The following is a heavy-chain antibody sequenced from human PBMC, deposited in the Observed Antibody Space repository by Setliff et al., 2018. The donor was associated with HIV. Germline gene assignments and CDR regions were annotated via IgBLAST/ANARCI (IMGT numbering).Heavy chain of an antibody. Sequence: GGSLRLSCSASEFTFSDYRMHWVRQPPGKGLLWVSGIYPDGSSTMYADSVKGRFTISRDNAKNTVYLQMNSLRAEDTGVYYCVRVVTFFSTGPHFDPWGQGTLVTVSS. V-gene: IGHV3-74*03. CDR1: EFTFSDYR. J-gene: IGHJ5*02. D-gene: IGHD2-21*02. CDR3: VRVVTFFSTGPHFDP. CDR2: IYPDGSST.